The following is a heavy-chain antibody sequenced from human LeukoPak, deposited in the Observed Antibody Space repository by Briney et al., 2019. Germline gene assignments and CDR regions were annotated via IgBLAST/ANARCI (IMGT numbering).Heavy chain of an antibody. V-gene: IGHV3-30-3*01. CDR3: AREGEYYYDSSGPSDY. D-gene: IGHD3-22*01. Sequence: PGRSLRLSCAASGFTFSSYAMHWVRQAPGKGLEWVAVISYDGSNKYYADSVKGRFTISRDNSKNTLYLQMNSLRAEDTAVYYCAREGEYYYDSSGPSDYWGQGTLVTVSS. CDR2: ISYDGSNK. J-gene: IGHJ4*02. CDR1: GFTFSSYA.